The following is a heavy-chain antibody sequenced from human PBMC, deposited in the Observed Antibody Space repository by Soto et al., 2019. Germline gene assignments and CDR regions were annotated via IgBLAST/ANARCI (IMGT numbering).Heavy chain of an antibody. Sequence: GGSLRLSCAASGFTFSSYAMSWVRQAPGKGLEWVSFSSATGAGTYYADSVKGRFTISRDNSKNTLYLQMTSLRADDTAVYYCAKDRRAGGNYGFYSDFWGQGALVTVSS. J-gene: IGHJ4*02. D-gene: IGHD1-7*01. CDR2: SSATGAGT. CDR1: GFTFSSYA. V-gene: IGHV3-23*01. CDR3: AKDRRAGGNYGFYSDF.